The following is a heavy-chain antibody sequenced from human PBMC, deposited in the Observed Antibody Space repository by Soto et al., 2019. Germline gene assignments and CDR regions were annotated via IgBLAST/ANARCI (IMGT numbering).Heavy chain of an antibody. CDR3: ARVTLMVPGVIVHGFGP. CDR1: GGTCSSYA. CDR2: IIPMYGPA. D-gene: IGHD3-10*01. J-gene: IGHJ5*02. V-gene: IGHV1-69*01. Sequence: QVPLVQSGAEVKKPGSSVTVSCKASGGTCSSYAIHWVRQAPGQGLEWMGGIIPMYGPAKYAQRFQGSVTITADEFTTAVYTELPTPTSHNTAVDYSARVTLMVPGVIVHGFGPWGYGTQVTVSS.